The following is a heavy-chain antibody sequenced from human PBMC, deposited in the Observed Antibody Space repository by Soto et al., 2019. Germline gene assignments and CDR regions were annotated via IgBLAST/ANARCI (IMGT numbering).Heavy chain of an antibody. J-gene: IGHJ4*02. CDR2: ISSSSSYI. CDR1: GVTFSSYS. D-gene: IGHD5-12*01. V-gene: IGHV3-21*01. Sequence: GGSLRLSCAASGVTFSSYSMNWVRQAPGKGLEWVSSISSSSSYIYYADSVKGRFTISRDNAKNSLYLQMNSLRAEDTAVYYCASYRAYSGYDRGYDYWGQGTLVTVSS. CDR3: ASYRAYSGYDRGYDY.